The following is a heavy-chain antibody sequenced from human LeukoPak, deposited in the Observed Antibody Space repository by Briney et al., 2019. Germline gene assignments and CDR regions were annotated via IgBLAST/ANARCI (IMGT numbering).Heavy chain of an antibody. CDR3: ASEGTGTDAFDI. J-gene: IGHJ3*02. D-gene: IGHD1/OR15-1a*01. Sequence: PSETLSLTCTLSGGSISSGDYYWSWIRQPPGKGLEWIGYIYYSGSTYYNPSLKSRVTISVDTAKNQFSLKLSSVTAADTAVYYCASEGTGTDAFDIWGQGTMVTVSS. CDR2: IYYSGST. V-gene: IGHV4-30-4*08. CDR1: GGSISSGDYY.